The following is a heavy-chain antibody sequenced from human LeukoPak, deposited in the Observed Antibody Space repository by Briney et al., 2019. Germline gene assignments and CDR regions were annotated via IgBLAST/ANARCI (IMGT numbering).Heavy chain of an antibody. V-gene: IGHV4-39*07. CDR3: ARARSNDAFDI. CDR1: GGSISSNNFY. J-gene: IGHJ3*02. Sequence: SETLSLTCTVSGGSISSNNFYWGWIRQPPGQELEWIGSIYYSGGTYYNPSLKSRVTILVDTSKNQFSLKLSSVTAADTAVYYCARARSNDAFDIWGQGTMVTVSS. CDR2: IYYSGGT.